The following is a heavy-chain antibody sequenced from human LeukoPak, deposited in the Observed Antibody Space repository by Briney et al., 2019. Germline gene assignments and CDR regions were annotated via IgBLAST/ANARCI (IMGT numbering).Heavy chain of an antibody. V-gene: IGHV4-59*08. Sequence: SETLSLTRTVSGGSISSYYWSWIRQPPGKGLEWIGYIYYSGSTNYNPSLKSRVTISVDTSKNQFSLRLSSVTAADTAVYYCARQNFAVATSGSDYWGQGTLVTVSS. D-gene: IGHD5-12*01. CDR1: GGSISSYY. CDR3: ARQNFAVATSGSDY. CDR2: IYYSGST. J-gene: IGHJ4*02.